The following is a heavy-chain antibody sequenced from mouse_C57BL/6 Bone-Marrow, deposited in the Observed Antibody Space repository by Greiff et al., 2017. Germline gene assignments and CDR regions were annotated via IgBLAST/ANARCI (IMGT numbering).Heavy chain of an antibody. Sequence: QVQLQHSGPELVKPGASVKISCKASGYTFTSYWMHWVKQRPGQGLEWIGEIDPSDSYTNYNQKFKGKSTLTVDKSSSTAYMQLSSLTSEDTAVYYCARCYDGPYYYDCWGQGTTLTVSS. D-gene: IGHD2-3*01. CDR3: ARCYDGPYYYDC. CDR1: GYTFTSYW. V-gene: IGHV1-69*01. J-gene: IGHJ2*01. CDR2: IDPSDSYT.